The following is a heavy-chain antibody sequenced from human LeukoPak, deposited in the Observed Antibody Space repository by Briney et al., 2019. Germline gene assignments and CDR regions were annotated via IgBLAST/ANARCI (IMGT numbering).Heavy chain of an antibody. J-gene: IGHJ5*02. V-gene: IGHV4-34*01. CDR1: GGSFSGYY. CDR3: ARQLYYDSSGYSGWFDP. D-gene: IGHD3-22*01. CDR2: INHSGST. Sequence: SETLSLTCAVYGGSFSGYYWSWIRQPPGKGLEWIGEINHSGSTNYNPSLKSRVTISVDTSKNQFSLKLSSVTAADTAVYYCARQLYYDSSGYSGWFDPWGQGTLVTVSS.